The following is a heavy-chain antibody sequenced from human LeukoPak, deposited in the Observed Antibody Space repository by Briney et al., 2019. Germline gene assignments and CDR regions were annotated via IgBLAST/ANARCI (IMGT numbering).Heavy chain of an antibody. D-gene: IGHD4-23*01. CDR1: GFTFSDYY. J-gene: IGHJ4*02. CDR3: ARANYGGNSRYFDY. Sequence: GGSLRLSCAASGFTFSDYYMGWIRQAPGKGLEWISYISGSDTTIYYAGSIKGRFRFTISRDNAKNSLYLQMNSLRPEDTAVYYCARANYGGNSRYFDYWGQGTLVTVSS. V-gene: IGHV3-11*01. CDR2: ISGSDTTI.